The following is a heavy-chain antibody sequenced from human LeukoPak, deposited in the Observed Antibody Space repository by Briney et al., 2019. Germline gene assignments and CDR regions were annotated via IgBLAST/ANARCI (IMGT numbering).Heavy chain of an antibody. Sequence: SETLSLTCTVSGGSISSSSYYWGWIRQPPGKGLEWIGSIYYSGSTYYNPSLKSRVTISVDTSKNQFSPKLSSVTAADTAVYYCARNGEYCGGDCYSHLYVWFDPWGQGTLVTVSS. CDR2: IYYSGST. D-gene: IGHD2-21*02. CDR1: GGSISSSSYY. CDR3: ARNGEYCGGDCYSHLYVWFDP. J-gene: IGHJ5*02. V-gene: IGHV4-39*07.